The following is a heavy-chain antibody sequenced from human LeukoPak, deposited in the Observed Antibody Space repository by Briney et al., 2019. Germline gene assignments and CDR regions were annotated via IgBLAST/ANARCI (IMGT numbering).Heavy chain of an antibody. Sequence: ASVKVSCKAFGYTFTSNYMHWVRQAPGQGPEWMGVISPSGGSTSYAQKFQGRVTMTRNTSISTAYMELSSLRSEDTAVFYCATDRGYSGYDPQPFDYWGQGTLVTVSS. CDR3: ATDRGYSGYDPQPFDY. CDR2: ISPSGGST. V-gene: IGHV1-46*01. D-gene: IGHD5-12*01. CDR1: GYTFTSNY. J-gene: IGHJ4*02.